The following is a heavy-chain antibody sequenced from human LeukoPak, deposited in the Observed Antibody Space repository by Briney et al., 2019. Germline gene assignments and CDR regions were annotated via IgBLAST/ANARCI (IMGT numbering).Heavy chain of an antibody. CDR2: IYPGDSDT. D-gene: IGHD3-22*01. J-gene: IGHJ4*02. Sequence: GESLKISCKGSGYSFTSYWIGWVRQMPGKGLEWMGLIYPGDSDTRFSPSFQGQVTISADKSISTAYLQWSSLKASDTAMYYCARPTNYYDSSGFVGPLFDYWGQGTLVTVSS. V-gene: IGHV5-51*01. CDR3: ARPTNYYDSSGFVGPLFDY. CDR1: GYSFTSYW.